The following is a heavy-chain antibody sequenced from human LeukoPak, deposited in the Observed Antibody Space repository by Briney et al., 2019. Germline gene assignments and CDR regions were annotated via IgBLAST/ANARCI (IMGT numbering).Heavy chain of an antibody. J-gene: IGHJ3*01. V-gene: IGHV1-2*02. D-gene: IGHD2-21*01. CDR2: INPDSGGT. CDR3: ARSFRVGLDCDAFAF. Sequence: ASVKVSFKASGLHFTDYYMHWVRQAPGQGLEWMGWINPDSGGTNNAQKFQGRVTMTRDTSISTAYMELSRLRSDDTHVYYGARSFRVGLDCDAFAFWGQGTMVIVSS. CDR1: GLHFTDYY.